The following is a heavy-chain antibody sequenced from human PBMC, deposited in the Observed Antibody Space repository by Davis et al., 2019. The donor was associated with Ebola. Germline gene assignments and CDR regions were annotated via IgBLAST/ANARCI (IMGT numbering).Heavy chain of an antibody. CDR1: GFSFSDYH. Sequence: PGGSLRLSCAASGFSFSDYHMSWIRQAPGRGLEWVSCISPTSAFRNYADSVKGRFTISRDSAKNSLYLQMNSLRAEDTAVYYCARVYCSGESCHFDYWGQGTLVTVSS. D-gene: IGHD2-15*01. CDR2: ISPTSAFR. V-gene: IGHV3-11*06. J-gene: IGHJ4*02. CDR3: ARVYCSGESCHFDY.